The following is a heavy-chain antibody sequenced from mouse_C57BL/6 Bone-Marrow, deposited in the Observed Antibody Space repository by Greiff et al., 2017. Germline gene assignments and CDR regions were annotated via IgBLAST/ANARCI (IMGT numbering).Heavy chain of an antibody. D-gene: IGHD2-12*01. Sequence: QVTLKESGPGILQPSQTLSLTCSFSGFSLSTFGMGVVWIRPPSGKGLDWLAHIWWDDDKYYNPALKSRPTISEDTSKNQVFLKVANVDSADTATDYCARVYTLYAMDYWGQGTSVTVSS. J-gene: IGHJ4*01. CDR2: IWWDDDK. CDR1: GFSLSTFGMG. CDR3: ARVYTLYAMDY. V-gene: IGHV8-8*01.